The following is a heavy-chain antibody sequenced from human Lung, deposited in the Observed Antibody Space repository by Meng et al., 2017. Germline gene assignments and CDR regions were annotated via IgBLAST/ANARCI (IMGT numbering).Heavy chain of an antibody. J-gene: IGHJ4*02. Sequence: GGSLRLSCAASGFTFSSYWMHWVRQAPGKGLVWVSRINSDGSSISYADSVKGRFTISRDNAKSTVYLQMNSLRAEDTAVYYCVREREVGYGDLFDCWGQGTLVTVSS. CDR1: GFTFSSYW. CDR2: INSDGSSI. CDR3: VREREVGYGDLFDC. D-gene: IGHD4-17*01. V-gene: IGHV3-74*01.